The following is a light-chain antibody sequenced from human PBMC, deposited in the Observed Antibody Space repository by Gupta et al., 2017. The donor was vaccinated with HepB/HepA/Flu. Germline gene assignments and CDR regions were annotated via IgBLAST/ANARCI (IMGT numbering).Light chain of an antibody. J-gene: IGLJ2*01. V-gene: IGLV4-60*03. CDR3: ETWDSNIRV. CDR2: VESSGRY. CDR1: SGYSHYS. Sequence: HLLLTRSSSASASLCSSLKLTCTLSSGYSHYSIGWHQQQPGKAPRFLMKVESSGRYNKGSGIPDRFSGSSSGAARYLTISNLQSEDEADYYCETWDSNIRVFGGGTKLTVL.